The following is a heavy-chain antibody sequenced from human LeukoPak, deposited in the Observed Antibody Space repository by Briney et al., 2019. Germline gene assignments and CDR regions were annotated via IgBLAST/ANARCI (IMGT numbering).Heavy chain of an antibody. CDR2: TYYSGST. CDR1: GGSISSYY. CDR3: ARVGSPDYYYGSGSYYNVRWFDP. J-gene: IGHJ5*02. Sequence: SETLSLTCTVSGGSISSYYWSWIRQPPGKGLEWIGYTYYSGSTNYNPSLKSRVTISVDTSKNQFSLKLSSVTAADTAVYYCARVGSPDYYYGSGSYYNVRWFDPWGQGTLVTVSS. V-gene: IGHV4-59*01. D-gene: IGHD3-10*01.